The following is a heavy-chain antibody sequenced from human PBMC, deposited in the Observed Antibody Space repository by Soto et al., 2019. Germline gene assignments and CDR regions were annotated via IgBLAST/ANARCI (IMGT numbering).Heavy chain of an antibody. D-gene: IGHD4-17*01. V-gene: IGHV3-33*01. J-gene: IGHJ6*02. Sequence: QVQLVESGGGVVQPGRSLRLSCAASGFTFSSYGMHWVRQAPGKGLEWVAVIWYDGSNKYYADSVKGRFTISRDNSKNTLYLQMNSLRAEDTAVYYCARDGADPRDYSDFYSYYYGMDVWGQGTTVTVSS. CDR1: GFTFSSYG. CDR2: IWYDGSNK. CDR3: ARDGADPRDYSDFYSYYYGMDV.